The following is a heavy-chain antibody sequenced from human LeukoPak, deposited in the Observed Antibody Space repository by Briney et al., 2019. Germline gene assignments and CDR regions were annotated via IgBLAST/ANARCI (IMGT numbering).Heavy chain of an antibody. Sequence: GGSLRLSCVVSGFTFSNYAMNWVRQAPGKGLEWVSGVSESGDTTYDADSVKGRFTISRDNSKNTLYLQMNSLRVADTAVYYCAKGDNYYDSSGYFDYWGQGTLGTVS. CDR3: AKGDNYYDSSGYFDY. CDR2: VSESGDTT. J-gene: IGHJ4*02. V-gene: IGHV3-23*01. CDR1: GFTFSNYA. D-gene: IGHD3-22*01.